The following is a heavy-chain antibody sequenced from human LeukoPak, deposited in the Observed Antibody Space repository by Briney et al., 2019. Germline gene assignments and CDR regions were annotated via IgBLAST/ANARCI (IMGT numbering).Heavy chain of an antibody. D-gene: IGHD3-16*01. CDR3: AKWPEGAMDYFDY. CDR1: GFTFSTYA. J-gene: IGHJ4*02. Sequence: GGSLRLSCAASGFTFSTYAMSWVRQAPGKGLEWVSTISDSGANTYYADSVRGRFTISRDNSKNTLYLEMSSLRVEDTAIYYCAKWPEGAMDYFDYWGQGTLVTVSS. V-gene: IGHV3-23*01. CDR2: ISDSGANT.